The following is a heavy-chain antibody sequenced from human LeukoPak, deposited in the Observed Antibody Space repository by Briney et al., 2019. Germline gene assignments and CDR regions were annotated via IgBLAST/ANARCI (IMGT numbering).Heavy chain of an antibody. J-gene: IGHJ4*02. Sequence: PGASLRLSCVASGFTFSNYAMSWVRQAPGKGLEWVSAITGSGGNTYYADSVKGRFTISRDNSKNTVFLQMNSLRAEDTAVYYYAKWGDYDVLTGYYVSDYWGQGTLVTVSS. CDR3: AKWGDYDVLTGYYVSDY. CDR2: ITGSGGNT. V-gene: IGHV3-23*01. D-gene: IGHD3-9*01. CDR1: GFTFSNYA.